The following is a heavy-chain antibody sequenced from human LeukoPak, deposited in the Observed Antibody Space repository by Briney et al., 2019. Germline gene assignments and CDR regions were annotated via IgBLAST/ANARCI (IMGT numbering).Heavy chain of an antibody. CDR2: IYYSGSS. CDR3: ARVRAAAGTSSYWYFDL. J-gene: IGHJ2*01. D-gene: IGHD6-13*01. CDR1: GGSISGYH. Sequence: SETLSLTCNVSGGSISGYHWSWIRQPPGKGLEWLGYIYYSGSSNYNPSLKSRVTMSADTSKNQFSLKLSSVTAADTAVYYCARVRAAAGTSSYWYFDLWGRGTLVTVSS. V-gene: IGHV4-59*01.